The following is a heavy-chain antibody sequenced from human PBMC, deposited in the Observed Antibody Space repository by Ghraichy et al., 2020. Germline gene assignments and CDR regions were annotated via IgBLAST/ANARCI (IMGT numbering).Heavy chain of an antibody. CDR3: ARDSDRYCSGGRCYSDSGKYFDY. D-gene: IGHD2-15*01. CDR2: ISSSSSYT. J-gene: IGHJ4*02. CDR1: GFTFSDYY. V-gene: IGHV3-11*06. Sequence: GGSLRLSCAASGFTFSDYYISWIRQAPGKGLEWDSYISSSSSYTNYADSVKGRFTISRDNAKNSLYLQMNSMRADDTAVYYCARDSDRYCSGGRCYSDSGKYFDYGGQGTLVTFSS.